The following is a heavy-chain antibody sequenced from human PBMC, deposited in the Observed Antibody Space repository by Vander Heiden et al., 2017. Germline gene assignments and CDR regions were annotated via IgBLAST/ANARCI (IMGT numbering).Heavy chain of an antibody. CDR1: GFPLDDYA. CDR3: AKDIGVPAADYYYYYGMDV. V-gene: IGHV3-9*01. J-gene: IGHJ6*02. CDR2: ISWNSGSI. Sequence: EVQLVASGGGLVQPGRSLRLPCAASGFPLDDYARHWVRQAPGKGLEWVSGISWNSGSIGYTDSVKGRFTISRDNAKNSLYLQMNSLRAEDTALYYCAKDIGVPAADYYYYYGMDVWGQGTTVTVSS. D-gene: IGHD2-2*01.